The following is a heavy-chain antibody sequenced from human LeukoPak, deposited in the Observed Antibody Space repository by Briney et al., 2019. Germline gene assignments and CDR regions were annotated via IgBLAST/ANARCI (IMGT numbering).Heavy chain of an antibody. D-gene: IGHD6-19*01. Sequence: GRSLRLSCAASGFTFSSYAMHWVRQAPGKGLEWVAVISYDGSNKYYADSVKGRFTISRDNSKNTLYLQMNSLRAEGTAVYYCARAGDSSGWYYFDYWGQGTLVTVSS. V-gene: IGHV3-30*04. J-gene: IGHJ4*02. CDR1: GFTFSSYA. CDR3: ARAGDSSGWYYFDY. CDR2: ISYDGSNK.